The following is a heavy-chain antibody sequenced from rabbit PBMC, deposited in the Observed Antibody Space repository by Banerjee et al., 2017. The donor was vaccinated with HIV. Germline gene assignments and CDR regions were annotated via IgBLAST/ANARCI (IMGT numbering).Heavy chain of an antibody. D-gene: IGHD6-1*01. V-gene: IGHV1S45*01. CDR2: INTGDGST. CDR3: GRDRDGDAGYGSLAL. Sequence: QEQLKETGGGLVKPEGSLTLTCTASGFSFSSSYWIYWVRQAPGKGLEWIGCINTGDGSTYYASWAKGRFTISKTSSTTVTLQMTSLTVADTATYFCGRDRDGDAGYGSLALWGQGTLVTVS. J-gene: IGHJ3*01. CDR1: GFSFSSSYW.